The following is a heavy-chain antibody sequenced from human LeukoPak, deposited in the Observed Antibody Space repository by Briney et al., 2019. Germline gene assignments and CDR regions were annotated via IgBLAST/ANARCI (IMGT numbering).Heavy chain of an antibody. CDR2: ISGSGGST. J-gene: IGHJ4*02. CDR1: GFTFSSYA. Sequence: GGSLRLSCAASGFTFSSYAMSWVRQAPGKGLEWVSAISGSGGSTYYADSVKGRFTISRDNAKNSLYLQMNSLRAEDTAVYYCARAGYSSSWYASWGQGTLVTVSS. CDR3: ARAGYSSSWYAS. V-gene: IGHV3-23*01. D-gene: IGHD6-13*01.